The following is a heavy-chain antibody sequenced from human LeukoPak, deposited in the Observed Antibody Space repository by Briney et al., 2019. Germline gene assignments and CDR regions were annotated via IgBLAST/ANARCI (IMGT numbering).Heavy chain of an antibody. CDR3: ARGKGRMATSMGFDY. J-gene: IGHJ4*02. Sequence: ASVKVSCKASGGTFSSYAISWVRQAPGQGLEWMGWISAYNGNTNYAQKLQGRVTMTTDTSTSTAYMELRSLRSDDTAVYYCARGKGRMATSMGFDYWGQGTLVTVSS. CDR2: ISAYNGNT. V-gene: IGHV1-18*01. CDR1: GGTFSSYA. D-gene: IGHD5-24*01.